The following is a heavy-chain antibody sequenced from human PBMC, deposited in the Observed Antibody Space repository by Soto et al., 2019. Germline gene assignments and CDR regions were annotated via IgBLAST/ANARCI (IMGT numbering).Heavy chain of an antibody. V-gene: IGHV4-59*01. CDR2: MSYTGNT. Sequence: PSEALSLTSTVSGGSISGYFWNWIRQPPGKGLEWIGYMSYTGNTNYNPSLTSRVSISVDTSKNQCSLNLNSVTAADTAVYYCARADTTLVQLAEWGQRPLVTVSS. CDR1: GGSISGYF. D-gene: IGHD1-1*01. CDR3: ARADTTLVQLAE. J-gene: IGHJ4*02.